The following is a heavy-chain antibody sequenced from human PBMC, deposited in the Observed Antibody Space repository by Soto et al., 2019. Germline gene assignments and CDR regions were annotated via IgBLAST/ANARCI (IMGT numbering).Heavy chain of an antibody. J-gene: IGHJ4*02. Sequence: XVSLRLSCAASGFTVSSNYMSWVRQAPGKGLEWVSVIYSGGSTYYADSVKGRFTISRDNSKNTLYLQMNSLRTEDTAVYYCARDRGECSSTSCYMYFDYWGQGTLVTVSS. V-gene: IGHV3-53*01. CDR2: IYSGGST. CDR1: GFTVSSNY. CDR3: ARDRGECSSTSCYMYFDY. D-gene: IGHD2-2*02.